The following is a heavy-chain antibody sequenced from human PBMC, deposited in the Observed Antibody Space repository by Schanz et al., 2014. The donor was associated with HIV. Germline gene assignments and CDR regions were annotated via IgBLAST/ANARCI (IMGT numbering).Heavy chain of an antibody. V-gene: IGHV1-69*13. CDR3: VRVANYDGDDYYQRSHFDL. Sequence: QVQLVQSGDEVKKPGASVKVSCKAFGGTLSNYAISWVRQAPGQGLEWLGLIMPKFGTENYAQKYQGRVTLTADATTAYMDLSSLKFEDTAVYYCVRVANYDGDDYYQRSHFDLWGQGTLVTVSS. D-gene: IGHD3-22*01. CDR1: GGTLSNYA. CDR2: IMPKFGTE. J-gene: IGHJ4*02.